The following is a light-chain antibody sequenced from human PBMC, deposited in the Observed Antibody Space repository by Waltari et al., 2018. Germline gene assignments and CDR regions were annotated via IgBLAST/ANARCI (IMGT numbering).Light chain of an antibody. CDR1: ASAIGSYTY. Sequence: QAALTQPRSVSGSPGQSVTISCTGTASAIGSYTYVSWYQQHPGTAPKLMIYEVNKRPSGVSDRFSGSKSGNTASVTSSGLQAEDEAEYYCSSYAGSNAWVFGGGTRLTVL. CDR2: EVN. CDR3: SSYAGSNAWV. V-gene: IGLV2-11*01. J-gene: IGLJ3*02.